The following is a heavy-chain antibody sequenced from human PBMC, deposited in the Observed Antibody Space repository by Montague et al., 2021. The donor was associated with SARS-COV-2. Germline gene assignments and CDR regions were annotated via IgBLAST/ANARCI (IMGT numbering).Heavy chain of an antibody. CDR1: GGSFSNYY. V-gene: IGHV4-34*01. CDR3: ARGRRPVVGPGAGPAGGAFEI. J-gene: IGHJ3*02. CDR2: VNQSGTT. D-gene: IGHD2-21*01. Sequence: SETLSLTCAISGGSFSNYYWSWIRQPPGKGLEWIGEVNQSGTTIYNPSVKSGVTISEDTSKNQFYLWLNSVTAADTAVYDCARGRRPVVGPGAGPAGGAFEIWGQGTMVTVSS.